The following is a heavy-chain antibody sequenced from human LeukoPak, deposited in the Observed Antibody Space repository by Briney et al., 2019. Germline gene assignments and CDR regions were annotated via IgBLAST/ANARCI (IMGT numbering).Heavy chain of an antibody. CDR2: ISGSGGST. CDR1: GFTFSSYA. V-gene: IGHV3-23*01. J-gene: IGHJ4*02. D-gene: IGHD3-22*01. CDR3: AKDPSSFQSYYDSSNTFDY. Sequence: GGSLRLSCAASGFTFSSYAMSWVRQAPGKGLEWVSAISGSGGSTYYADPVKGRFTISRDNSKNTLYLQMNSLRAEDTAVYYCAKDPSSFQSYYDSSNTFDYWGQGTLVTVSS.